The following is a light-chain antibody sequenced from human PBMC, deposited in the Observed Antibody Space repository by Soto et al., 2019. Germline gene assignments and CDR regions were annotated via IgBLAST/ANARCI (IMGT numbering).Light chain of an antibody. CDR1: SSDVGGYNY. J-gene: IGLJ1*01. Sequence: QSVLTQPASVSGSPGQSITISCTGTSSDVGGYNYVSWYQQHPGKAPKLMIYEVSNWPSGVSNRFSGSKSGNTASLTISGLQAEDEADYYCSSYTSSSNYVFGTGTKVTVL. CDR2: EVS. V-gene: IGLV2-14*01. CDR3: SSYTSSSNYV.